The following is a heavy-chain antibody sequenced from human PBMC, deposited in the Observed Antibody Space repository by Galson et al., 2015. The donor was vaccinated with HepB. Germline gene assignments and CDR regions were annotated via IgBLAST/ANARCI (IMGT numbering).Heavy chain of an antibody. Sequence: SVKVSCKASGGTFSSYAISWVRQAPGQGLEWMGGIIPIFGKANYAQKFQGRVTITADESTSTAYMELSSLRSEDTAVYYCARGMVATIYYYYYYMDVWGKGTTVTVSS. CDR2: IIPIFGKA. CDR1: GGTFSSYA. J-gene: IGHJ6*03. V-gene: IGHV1-69*13. D-gene: IGHD5-12*01. CDR3: ARGMVATIYYYYYYMDV.